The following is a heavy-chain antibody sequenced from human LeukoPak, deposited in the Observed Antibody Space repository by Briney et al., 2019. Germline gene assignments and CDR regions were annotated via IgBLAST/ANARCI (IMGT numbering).Heavy chain of an antibody. D-gene: IGHD4-17*01. CDR3: AGEVLRGDYGCFDMDV. V-gene: IGHV4-59*02. CDR1: GGSVSSHY. Sequence: WESLSLTCTVSGGSVSSHYRSWIRQSPEKGLEWLGVISSSTSSFYYPSPMRRVTSSRATSKHQSSLKVISVTAADTAEYRCAGEVLRGDYGCFDMDVWGKGGTVTVSS. CDR2: ISSSTSS. J-gene: IGHJ6*03.